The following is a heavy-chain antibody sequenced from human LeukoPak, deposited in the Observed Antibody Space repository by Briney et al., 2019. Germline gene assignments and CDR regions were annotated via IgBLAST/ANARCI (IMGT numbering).Heavy chain of an antibody. Sequence: PSETLSLTCAVYGGSFSGYYWSWIRQPPGKGLEWIGEINHSGSTNYNPSLKSRVTISVDTSKNQFSLELSSVTAADTAVYYCARGYYYLDPWGQGTLVTVSS. CDR2: INHSGST. D-gene: IGHD3-10*01. V-gene: IGHV4-34*01. CDR1: GGSFSGYY. CDR3: ARGYYYLDP. J-gene: IGHJ5*02.